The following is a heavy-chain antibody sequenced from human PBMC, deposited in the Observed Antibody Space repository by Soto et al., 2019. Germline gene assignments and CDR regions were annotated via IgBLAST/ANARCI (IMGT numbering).Heavy chain of an antibody. Sequence: SETLSLNCTVSGGCISSDGKYWSWIRQHPGKGLEWIGYIYYSGSTNYNPSLKSRVTISVDTSKNQFSLKLNSVTAADTAVYYCARARMVRGIIYYYGMDVWGQGTTVTVSS. CDR3: ARARMVRGIIYYYGMDV. J-gene: IGHJ6*02. D-gene: IGHD3-10*01. CDR2: IYYSGST. CDR1: GGCISSDGKY. V-gene: IGHV4-31*03.